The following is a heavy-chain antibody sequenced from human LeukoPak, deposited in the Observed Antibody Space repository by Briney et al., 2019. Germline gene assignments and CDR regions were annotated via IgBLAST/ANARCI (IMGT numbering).Heavy chain of an antibody. D-gene: IGHD1-7*01. CDR3: ARDEDNWNYGGGYYRYNGMDV. J-gene: IGHJ6*02. Sequence: GGSLRLSCAASGFMFRSFAMHWVRQAPGRGLEWVAVISYDGSNKYYADSVKGRFTMSRDNSENTVYLQLNNLRAEDTALYYCARDEDNWNYGGGYYRYNGMDVWGQGTMVTVS. V-gene: IGHV3-30-3*01. CDR1: GFMFRSFA. CDR2: ISYDGSNK.